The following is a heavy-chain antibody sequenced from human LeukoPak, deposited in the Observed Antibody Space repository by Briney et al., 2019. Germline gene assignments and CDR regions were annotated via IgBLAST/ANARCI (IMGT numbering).Heavy chain of an antibody. CDR2: FSSGGST. Sequence: GGSLRLSCAASGFSLNNYAMTWVRQAPGRGLEWVSGFSSGGSTYYAASVQGRFTISRDNSKNTLYLRMNTLRVEDTALYYCAKGARAGYSDAFDIWGQGTMVTVSS. CDR1: GFSLNNYA. D-gene: IGHD5-18*01. CDR3: AKGARAGYSDAFDI. V-gene: IGHV3-23*01. J-gene: IGHJ3*02.